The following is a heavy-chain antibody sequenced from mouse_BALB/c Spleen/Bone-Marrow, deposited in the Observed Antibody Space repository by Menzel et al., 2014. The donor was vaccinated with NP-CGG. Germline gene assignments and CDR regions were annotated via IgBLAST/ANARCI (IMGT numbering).Heavy chain of an antibody. CDR2: INSNGGST. J-gene: IGHJ2*01. V-gene: IGHV5-6-3*01. D-gene: IGHD2-1*01. CDR1: GFTFSSYG. CDR3: ARGSYGNYVDYFDY. Sequence: EVMLVESGGGLVQPGGSLKLSCAASGFTFSSYGMSWVRQTPDKRLELVASINSNGGSTYYPDSVKGRFTISRDNAKNTLSLQMSSLKSEDTAMYYCARGSYGNYVDYFDYWGQGTTLTISS.